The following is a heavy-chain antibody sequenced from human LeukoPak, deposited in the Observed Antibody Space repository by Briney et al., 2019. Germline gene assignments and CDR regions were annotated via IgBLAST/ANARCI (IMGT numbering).Heavy chain of an antibody. CDR2: TSGSGGST. Sequence: PGGSLRLSCAASGFTFSSYAMSWVRQAPGKGLEWVSATSGSGGSTYYADSVKGRLTISRDNYKNTLYLQMNSLRAKDTAVYYCAKGERWLQLLPFDYWGQGTLVTVSS. CDR3: AKGERWLQLLPFDY. V-gene: IGHV3-23*01. J-gene: IGHJ4*02. D-gene: IGHD5-24*01. CDR1: GFTFSSYA.